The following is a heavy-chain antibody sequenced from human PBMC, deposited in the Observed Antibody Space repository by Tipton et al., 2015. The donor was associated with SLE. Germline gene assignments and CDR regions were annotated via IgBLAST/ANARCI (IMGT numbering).Heavy chain of an antibody. V-gene: IGHV4-4*02. J-gene: IGHJ5*02. Sequence: TLSLTCTVSGDSITSITRTNWWSWVRQPPGKGLEWIGEIFYSGSTYYNPSLKSRVTISVDTSKNQFSLKLSSVTAADTAVYYCARVQAYEGFDPWGQGTLVTVSS. CDR2: IFYSGST. CDR1: GDSITSITRTNW. D-gene: IGHD3-16*01. CDR3: ARVQAYEGFDP.